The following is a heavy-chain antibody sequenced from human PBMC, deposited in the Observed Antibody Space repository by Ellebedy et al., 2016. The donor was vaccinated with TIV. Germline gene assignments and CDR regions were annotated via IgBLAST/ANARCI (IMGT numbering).Heavy chain of an antibody. CDR3: ARAGYCSGGSCYRTRFDY. Sequence: ASVKVSCKASGGTFSSYAISWVRQAPGQGLEWMGGIIPIFGTANYAQKFQGRVTITADESTSTAYMELSSLRSEDTAVYYCARAGYCSGGSCYRTRFDYWGQGTLVTVSS. J-gene: IGHJ4*02. D-gene: IGHD2-15*01. CDR1: GGTFSSYA. CDR2: IIPIFGTA. V-gene: IGHV1-69*13.